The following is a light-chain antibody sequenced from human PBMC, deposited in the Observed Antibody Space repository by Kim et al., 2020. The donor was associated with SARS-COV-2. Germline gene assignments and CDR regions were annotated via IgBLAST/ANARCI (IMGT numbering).Light chain of an antibody. CDR2: EAS. J-gene: IGKJ1*01. V-gene: IGKV1-5*03. CDR3: QHYYSHPWT. CDR1: QSVSTW. Sequence: DIQMTQSPSTLSASVGDRVTLTCRASQSVSTWLAWYQQKPGKAPNLLIYEASSLESGVPSRFSGRGSGTEFTLTISSLQPDDFATYSCQHYYSHPWTFGQGTKVDLK.